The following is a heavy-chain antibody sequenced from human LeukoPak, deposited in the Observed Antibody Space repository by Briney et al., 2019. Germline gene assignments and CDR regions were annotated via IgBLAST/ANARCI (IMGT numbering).Heavy chain of an antibody. CDR3: ARHGYYDSSGYYDYYYNYGMDV. D-gene: IGHD3-22*01. Sequence: GESLKISCKGSGYSFTSYWIGWVRQMPGKGLEWMGIIYPGDSDTRYSPSFQGQVTISADKSISTAYLQWSSLKASDTAMYYCARHGYYDSSGYYDYYYNYGMDVWGQGTTVTVSS. J-gene: IGHJ6*02. CDR1: GYSFTSYW. V-gene: IGHV5-51*01. CDR2: IYPGDSDT.